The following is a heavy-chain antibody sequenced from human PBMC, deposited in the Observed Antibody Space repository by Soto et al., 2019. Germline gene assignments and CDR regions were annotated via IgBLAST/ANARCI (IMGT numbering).Heavy chain of an antibody. Sequence: EVQLVESGGGLVQHGGSLRLSCAASGFTFSSYAMHWVRQAPGKGLEYVSAISSNGGSTYYANSVKGRFTISRDNSKNTLYLQMGSLRAEDMAVYYCAREDSSGYYPRLGYWGQGTLVTVSS. V-gene: IGHV3-64*01. J-gene: IGHJ4*02. D-gene: IGHD3-22*01. CDR3: AREDSSGYYPRLGY. CDR1: GFTFSSYA. CDR2: ISSNGGST.